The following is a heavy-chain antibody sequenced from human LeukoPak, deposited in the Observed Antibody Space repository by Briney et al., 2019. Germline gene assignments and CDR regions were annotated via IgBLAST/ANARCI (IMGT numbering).Heavy chain of an antibody. D-gene: IGHD6-13*01. CDR2: IYYSGTT. Sequence: SETLSPTCTVSGGSISNYYWSWIRQPPGKGLECIGYIYYSGTTNYNPSLKSRVTISVDTSKNQFSLKPSSVTAADTAVYYCARHGGYSSPYLHWGQGTLVTVSS. J-gene: IGHJ1*01. CDR3: ARHGGYSSPYLH. CDR1: GGSISNYY. V-gene: IGHV4-59*08.